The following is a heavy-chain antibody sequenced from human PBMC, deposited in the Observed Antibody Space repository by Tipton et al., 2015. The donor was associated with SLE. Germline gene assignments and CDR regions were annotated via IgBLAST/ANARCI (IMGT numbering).Heavy chain of an antibody. J-gene: IGHJ4*02. CDR1: GFTVSSNY. Sequence: GSLRLSCAASGFTVSSNYMNWVRQAPGKGLVWVSRIYTDGSRIHYADSVKGRFTISRDNAKNTLYLEMNSLRAEDTAVYYCARGLFSDYGIDSWGQGTLVTVSS. CDR3: ARGLFSDYGIDS. D-gene: IGHD4-17*01. CDR2: IYTDGSRI. V-gene: IGHV3-74*01.